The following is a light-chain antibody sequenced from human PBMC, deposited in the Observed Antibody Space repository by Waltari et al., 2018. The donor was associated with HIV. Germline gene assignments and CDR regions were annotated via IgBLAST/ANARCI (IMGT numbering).Light chain of an antibody. V-gene: IGKV3-15*01. CDR1: RIVRSN. Sequence: SCRSSRIVRSNLAWYQHKPGQPPRFFIYGASTRDTGIPARFSGSGSGTDFALTISSLQSEDVAVYYCQQYSSWPRTFGEGTKVEIK. CDR2: GAS. CDR3: QQYSSWPRT. J-gene: IGKJ1*01.